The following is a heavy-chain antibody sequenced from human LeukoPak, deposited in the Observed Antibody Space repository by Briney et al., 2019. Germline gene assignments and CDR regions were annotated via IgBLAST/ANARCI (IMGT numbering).Heavy chain of an antibody. CDR2: IKQDGCEK. V-gene: IGHV3-7*01. Sequence: PGVSLRLSCAASGFTFSSYSMSWVRQAPGQGLERVAHIKQDGCEKYYVDSVKGRFTISRDNAKNSLYLQMNSLRAEDTAVYYCARDKSYSSSWYNYYYYYYMDVWGKGTTVTVSS. CDR1: GFTFSSYS. J-gene: IGHJ6*03. D-gene: IGHD6-13*01. CDR3: ARDKSYSSSWYNYYYYYYMDV.